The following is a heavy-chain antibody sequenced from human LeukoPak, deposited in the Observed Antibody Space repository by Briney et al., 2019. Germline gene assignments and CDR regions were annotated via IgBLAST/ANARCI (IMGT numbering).Heavy chain of an antibody. J-gene: IGHJ5*02. CDR1: GGSISSGSYY. V-gene: IGHV4-61*02. CDR2: IYTSGST. Sequence: SQTLSLTCTVSGGSISSGSYYWSWIRQPAGKGLEWNGRIYTSGSTNYNPSLKSRVTISVDTSNNQFSLKLSSVTAADTAVYYCARDHEYFYDSSGYYLNWFDPWGQGTRVTVSS. CDR3: ARDHEYFYDSSGYYLNWFDP. D-gene: IGHD3-22*01.